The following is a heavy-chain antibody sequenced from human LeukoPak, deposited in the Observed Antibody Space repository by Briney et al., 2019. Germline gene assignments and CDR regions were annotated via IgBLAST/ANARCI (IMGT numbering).Heavy chain of an antibody. CDR3: ARNNPGRFDP. D-gene: IGHD1-14*01. CDR1: GGSISSSSYY. Sequence: PSETMSLTCTVSGGSISSSSYYWGWIRQPPGKGLEWIGNIYYSGGTYYNASLKSRVTISVDTSNNQFSLRLSSVTAADTAVYYCARNNPGRFDPWGQGTLVTVSS. V-gene: IGHV4-39*01. CDR2: IYYSGGT. J-gene: IGHJ5*02.